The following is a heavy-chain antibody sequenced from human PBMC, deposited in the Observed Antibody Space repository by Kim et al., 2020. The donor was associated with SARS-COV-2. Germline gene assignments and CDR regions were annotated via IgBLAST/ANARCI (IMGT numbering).Heavy chain of an antibody. CDR2: ISSSSSYI. J-gene: IGHJ6*02. CDR3: ARWSREPAAMGGMDV. V-gene: IGHV3-21*01. Sequence: GGSLRLSCAASGFTFSSYSMNWVRQAPGKGLEWVSSISSSSSYIYYADSVKGRFTISRDNAKNSLYLQMNSLRAEDTAVYYCARWSREPAAMGGMDVWGQGTTVTVSS. CDR1: GFTFSSYS. D-gene: IGHD2-2*01.